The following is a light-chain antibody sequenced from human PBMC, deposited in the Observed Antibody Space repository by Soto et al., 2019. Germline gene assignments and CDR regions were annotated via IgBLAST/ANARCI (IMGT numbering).Light chain of an antibody. CDR3: QQSYSTPLT. V-gene: IGKV1-39*01. CDR2: AAS. J-gene: IGKJ3*01. Sequence: DIQMTQSPSSLSASVGDRVTITCRASQSLSSYLNWYQQKPGTAPKLLIYAASSLQSGIPSRFSGSGSGTDFTLTISSLQPEDFATYYCQQSYSTPLTFGPGTKVDIK. CDR1: QSLSSY.